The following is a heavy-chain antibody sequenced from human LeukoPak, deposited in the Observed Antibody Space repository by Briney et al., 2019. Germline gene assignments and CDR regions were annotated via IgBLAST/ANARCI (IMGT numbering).Heavy chain of an antibody. CDR3: ARVPAHSHDYSNYQLGYYYYYMDV. V-gene: IGHV1-69*05. CDR2: IIPILGTA. Sequence: GASVKVSCKASGGTFSSYAISWVRQAPGQGLEWMGGIIPILGTANYAQKFQGRVTITTDESTSTAYMELSSLRSEDTAVYYCARVPAHSHDYSNYQLGYYYYYMDVWGKGTTVTVSS. J-gene: IGHJ6*03. D-gene: IGHD4-11*01. CDR1: GGTFSSYA.